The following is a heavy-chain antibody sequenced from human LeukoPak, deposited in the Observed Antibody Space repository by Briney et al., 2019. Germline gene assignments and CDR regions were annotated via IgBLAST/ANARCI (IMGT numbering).Heavy chain of an antibody. CDR1: GGSMSGYY. J-gene: IGHJ4*02. Sequence: SETLSLTCTVTGGSMSGYYWSWIRQSPGEGLEWIAFIYHSGFTNDNPSTTKYNPSLKSRVIISVDTSKNQFSLNLNSVTAADTAFYYCARARLSLMVPSHYYFDSWGQGTLVTVSS. CDR3: ARARLSLMVPSHYYFDS. V-gene: IGHV4-59*01. D-gene: IGHD4/OR15-4a*01. CDR2: IYHSGFTNDNPSTT.